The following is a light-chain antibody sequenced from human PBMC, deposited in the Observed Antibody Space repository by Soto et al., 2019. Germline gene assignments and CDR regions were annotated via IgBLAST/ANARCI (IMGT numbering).Light chain of an antibody. J-gene: IGKJ2*01. Sequence: EIVLTQSPGALSLSPGEGATLSCRASQSLSSSYVAWYQQKVGQPPRLLIYGASNRATGIPDRFSGGWSGREFTLTISRLEPEDFAVYYCQQYGISPSYTFAQGTKLEIK. CDR2: GAS. CDR1: QSLSSSY. V-gene: IGKV3-20*01. CDR3: QQYGISPSYT.